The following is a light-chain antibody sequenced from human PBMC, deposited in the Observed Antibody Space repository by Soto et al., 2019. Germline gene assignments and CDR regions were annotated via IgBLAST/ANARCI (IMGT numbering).Light chain of an antibody. J-gene: IGLJ3*02. Sequence: HSVLTQPPSVSAAPGQKVTISCSGSSSNIGNNYVSWYQQLPGTAPKLLIYDNNKRPSGIPDRFSGSKSGTSATLGITGLQTGDEADYYCGTWDSSLSAGQFGGGTKLTVL. V-gene: IGLV1-51*01. CDR1: SSNIGNNY. CDR2: DNN. CDR3: GTWDSSLSAGQ.